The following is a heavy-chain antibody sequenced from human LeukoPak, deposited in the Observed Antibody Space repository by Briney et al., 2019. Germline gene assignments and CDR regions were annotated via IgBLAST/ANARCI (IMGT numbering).Heavy chain of an antibody. D-gene: IGHD3-10*01. Sequence: GGSLRLSCAASGFTFSSYGMHWVRQAPGKGLEWVAVIWYDGSNKYYADSVKGRFTISRDNSKNTLYLQMNSLRAEDTAVYYCARDNSRFGDGMDVWGNGTTVTVSS. J-gene: IGHJ6*04. CDR3: ARDNSRFGDGMDV. CDR2: IWYDGSNK. V-gene: IGHV3-33*01. CDR1: GFTFSSYG.